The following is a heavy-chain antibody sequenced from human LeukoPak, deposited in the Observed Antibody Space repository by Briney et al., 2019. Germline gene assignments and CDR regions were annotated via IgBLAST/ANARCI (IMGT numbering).Heavy chain of an antibody. CDR1: GFTFSSYW. Sequence: GGSLRLSCAASGFTFSSYWMSWVRQAPGKGLEWVSYISSSSSTIYYADSVKGRFTISRDNAKNSLYLQMNSLRAEDTAVYYCARVELSDLDYWGQGTLVTVSS. D-gene: IGHD2/OR15-2a*01. CDR3: ARVELSDLDY. J-gene: IGHJ4*02. V-gene: IGHV3-48*01. CDR2: ISSSSSTI.